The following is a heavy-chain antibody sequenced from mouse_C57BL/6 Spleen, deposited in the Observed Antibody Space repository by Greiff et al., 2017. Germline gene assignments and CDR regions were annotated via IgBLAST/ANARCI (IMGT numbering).Heavy chain of an antibody. V-gene: IGHV5-4*01. CDR1: GFTFSSYA. Sequence: VQLKESGGGLVKPGGSLKLSCAASGFTFSSYAMSWVRQTPEKRLEWVATISDGGSYTYYPDNVKGRFTISRDNAKNNLYLQMSHLKSEDTAMYYCARKGDNFYFDYWGQGTTLTVSS. CDR3: ARKGDNFYFDY. D-gene: IGHD1-3*01. J-gene: IGHJ2*01. CDR2: ISDGGSYT.